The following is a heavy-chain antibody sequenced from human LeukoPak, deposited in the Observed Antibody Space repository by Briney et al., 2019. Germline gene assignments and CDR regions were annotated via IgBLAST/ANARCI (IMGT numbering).Heavy chain of an antibody. CDR1: GYTFTSYD. Sequence: SVKVSCKASGYTFTSYDINWVRQATGQGLEWMGGIIPIFGTANYAQKFQGRVTITADESTSTAYMELSSLRSEDTAVYYCARGGRQWLVQRTFDYWGQGTLVTVSS. CDR3: ARGGRQWLVQRTFDY. D-gene: IGHD6-19*01. CDR2: IIPIFGTA. J-gene: IGHJ4*02. V-gene: IGHV1-69*13.